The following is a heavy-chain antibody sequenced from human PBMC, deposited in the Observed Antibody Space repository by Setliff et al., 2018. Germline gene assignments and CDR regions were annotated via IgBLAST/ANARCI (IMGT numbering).Heavy chain of an antibody. CDR3: TTGPRDSRNYLNWLGS. V-gene: IGHV3-15*01. J-gene: IGHJ5*01. CDR1: GITFKNAW. D-gene: IGHD4-4*01. CDR2: IKSSIEGATS. Sequence: ETLSLSCSVSGITFKNAWMTWVRQAPGKGPEWVGRIKSSIEGATSDYGAPAKGRFTISRDDSKSMIYLQMNNLKSEDTGFYYCTTGPRDSRNYLNWLGSWGQGTLVTVSS.